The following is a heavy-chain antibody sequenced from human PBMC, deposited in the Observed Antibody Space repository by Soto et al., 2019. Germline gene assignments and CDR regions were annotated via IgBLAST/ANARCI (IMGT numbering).Heavy chain of an antibody. J-gene: IGHJ4*02. V-gene: IGHV3-49*04. CDR2: IRSKAYGGTT. Sequence: GGSLRLSCTASGFTFGDYAMSWVRQAPGKGLEWVGFIRSKAYGGTTEYAASVKGRFTISRDDSKSIAYLQMNSLKTEDTAVYYCTRYSVSYYFDSWGQGTLVTVSS. D-gene: IGHD1-26*01. CDR1: GFTFGDYA. CDR3: TRYSVSYYFDS.